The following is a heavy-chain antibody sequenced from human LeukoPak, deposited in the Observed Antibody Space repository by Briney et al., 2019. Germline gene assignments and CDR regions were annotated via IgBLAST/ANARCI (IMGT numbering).Heavy chain of an antibody. CDR1: GYSISSGYQ. CDR2: IYHSGSA. CDR3: ARDPRWLTPDCTSTSCYENYFDP. D-gene: IGHD2-2*01. J-gene: IGHJ5*02. V-gene: IGHV4-38-2*02. Sequence: SETLSLTCGVSGYSISSGYQWAWIRQAPGKGLEGIGSIYHSGSAHYNPSLKSRVTISVETSKNQFSLNMYSVTAADTAVYYCARDPRWLTPDCTSTSCYENYFDPWGQGTLVTVSS.